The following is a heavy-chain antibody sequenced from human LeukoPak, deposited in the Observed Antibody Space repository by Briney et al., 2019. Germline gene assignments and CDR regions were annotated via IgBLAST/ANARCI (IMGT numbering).Heavy chain of an antibody. CDR1: GYSISSGYY. CDR2: IYHSGST. Sequence: PSETLSLTCTVSGYSISSGYYWGWIRQPPGEGLEWIGSIYHSGSTYYNPSLKSRVTISVDTSKNQFSLKLSSVTAADTAVYYCARENGSGSYYSRYWGQGTLVTVSS. D-gene: IGHD3-10*01. V-gene: IGHV4-38-2*02. CDR3: ARENGSGSYYSRY. J-gene: IGHJ4*02.